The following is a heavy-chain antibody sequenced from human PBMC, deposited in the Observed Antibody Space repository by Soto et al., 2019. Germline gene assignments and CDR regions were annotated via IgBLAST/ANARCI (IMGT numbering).Heavy chain of an antibody. D-gene: IGHD6-19*01. V-gene: IGHV4-61*01. CDR3: ARESSGWDIGSDY. CDR2: IYYSGST. Sequence: SETLSLTCTVSGASISSNTYYWAWIRRPPGKGLEWIGYIYYSGSTNYNPSLKSRVTISVDTSKNQFSLKLSSVTAADTAVYYCARESSGWDIGSDYWGQGTLVTVSS. J-gene: IGHJ4*02. CDR1: GASISSNTYY.